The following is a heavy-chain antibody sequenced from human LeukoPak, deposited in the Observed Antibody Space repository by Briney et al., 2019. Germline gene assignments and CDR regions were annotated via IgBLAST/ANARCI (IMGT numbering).Heavy chain of an antibody. V-gene: IGHV3-23*01. Sequence: GGSLRLSCAASGFTFSSYAMSGVRQAPGKGLEWVSAISGSGGSTYYADSVKGRFTISRDNSKNTLYLQMNSLRAEDTAVYYCAKGSLVSSPGGTSYYFDYWGQGTLVTVSS. D-gene: IGHD1-1*01. CDR1: GFTFSSYA. CDR3: AKGSLVSSPGGTSYYFDY. J-gene: IGHJ4*02. CDR2: ISGSGGST.